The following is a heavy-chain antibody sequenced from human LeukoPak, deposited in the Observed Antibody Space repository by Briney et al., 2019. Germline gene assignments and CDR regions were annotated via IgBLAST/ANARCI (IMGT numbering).Heavy chain of an antibody. J-gene: IGHJ4*02. Sequence: GGSLRLSCAASKFTFSTSAMSWVRQAPGKGLEWVSAISGIGANTYYVGSVKGRFTISRDNSKNTLYLEMSSLRSDDTAVYYCAKESQTYYDIMTGYPNYYFDYWGQGTLVTVSS. CDR3: AKESQTYYDIMTGYPNYYFDY. V-gene: IGHV3-23*01. D-gene: IGHD3-9*01. CDR1: KFTFSTSA. CDR2: ISGIGANT.